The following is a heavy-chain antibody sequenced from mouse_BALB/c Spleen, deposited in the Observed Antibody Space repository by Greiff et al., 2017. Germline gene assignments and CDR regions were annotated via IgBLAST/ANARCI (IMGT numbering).Heavy chain of an antibody. CDR3: ARTDYGNYWFAY. J-gene: IGHJ3*01. V-gene: IGHV1S126*01. Sequence: VQLQQSGPELEKPGASVKISCKASGYTFTSYWMNWVKQRPEQGLEWIGRIDPYDSETHYNQKFKDKAILTVDKSSSTAYMQLSSLTSEDSAVYYCARTDYGNYWFAYWGQGTLVTVSA. D-gene: IGHD2-1*01. CDR1: GYTFTSYW. CDR2: IDPYDSET.